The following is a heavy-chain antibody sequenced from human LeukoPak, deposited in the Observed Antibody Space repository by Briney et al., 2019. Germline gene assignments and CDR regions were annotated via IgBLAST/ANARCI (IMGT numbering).Heavy chain of an antibody. Sequence: ASVKVSCKASGYTFTGYYMHWVRQAPGQGLEWMGWINPNSGGTNYAQKFQGRVTTTRDTSISTAYMELSRLRSDDTAVYYCARDGGSTWIQLWPRGTFDYWGQGTLVTVSS. CDR2: INPNSGGT. CDR3: ARDGGSTWIQLWPRGTFDY. J-gene: IGHJ4*02. D-gene: IGHD5-18*01. V-gene: IGHV1-2*02. CDR1: GYTFTGYY.